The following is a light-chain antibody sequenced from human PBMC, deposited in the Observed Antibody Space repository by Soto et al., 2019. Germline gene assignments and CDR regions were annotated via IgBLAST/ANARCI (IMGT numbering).Light chain of an antibody. CDR3: QQYGTSPPLT. V-gene: IGKV3-20*01. CDR2: GAS. J-gene: IGKJ4*01. Sequence: EIVLTQSPGTLSLSPGERATLSCRASQSVSRSYLAWYQQKPGQAPRPLIYGASSRATGIPDRFSGSGSATDFPLTISRLEHEDVAVYYCQQYGTSPPLTFGGGTKVEIK. CDR1: QSVSRSY.